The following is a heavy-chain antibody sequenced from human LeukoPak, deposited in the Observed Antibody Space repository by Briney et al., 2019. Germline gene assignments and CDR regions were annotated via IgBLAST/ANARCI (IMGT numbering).Heavy chain of an antibody. V-gene: IGHV4-31*03. CDR1: GGSVSSGGYY. CDR3: AREEGATTQQLDY. CDR2: IYYSGST. J-gene: IGHJ4*02. Sequence: SETLSLTCTVSGGSVSSGGYYWSWIRQHPGKGLEWIGHIYYSGSTYYNPSLKSRVTMSLDTSKNQFSLKLTSVTAADTAVYYCAREEGATTQQLDYWGQGTLVTVSS. D-gene: IGHD1-26*01.